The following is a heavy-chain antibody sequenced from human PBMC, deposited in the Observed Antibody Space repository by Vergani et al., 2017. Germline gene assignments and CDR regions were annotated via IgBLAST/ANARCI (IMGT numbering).Heavy chain of an antibody. J-gene: IGHJ4*01. CDR1: GFTFSGSA. D-gene: IGHD3-10*01. CDR3: TSIDGERDRLWVGEDYIDD. V-gene: IGHV3-73*01. CDR2: IRSKANSYAT. Sequence: EVQLVESGGGLVQPGGSLKLSCAASGFTFSGSAMHWVRQASGKGLEWVGRIRSKANSYATAYAASVKGTFTISRDDSKNTAYLQINSLKTEDTAVYYCTSIDGERDRLWVGEDYIDDWSQGTLVTVSS.